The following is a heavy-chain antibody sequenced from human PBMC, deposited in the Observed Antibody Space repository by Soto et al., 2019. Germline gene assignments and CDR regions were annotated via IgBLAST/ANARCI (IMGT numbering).Heavy chain of an antibody. Sequence: EVQLVESGGGLVQPGGSLRLSCAASGFTFSSYEMNWVRQAPGKGLEWVSYISSSGSTIYYADSVKGRFTISRDNAKNSLYLQMNSRRAEDTAVYYCARDFSDSRVRVGDGYNVYWYFDLWGRGTLVTVSS. CDR3: ARDFSDSRVRVGDGYNVYWYFDL. CDR1: GFTFSSYE. J-gene: IGHJ2*01. V-gene: IGHV3-48*03. D-gene: IGHD1-26*01. CDR2: ISSSGSTI.